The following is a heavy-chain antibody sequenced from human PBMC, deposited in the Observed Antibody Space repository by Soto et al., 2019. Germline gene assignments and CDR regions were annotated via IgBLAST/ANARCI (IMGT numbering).Heavy chain of an antibody. D-gene: IGHD3-22*01. J-gene: IGHJ1*01. Sequence: SETLSLTCTVSGCSISSGGYYWSWIRQHPGKGLEWIGYIYYSGSTYYNPSLKSRVTISVDTSKNQFSLKLSSVTAADTAVYYCARDSGSGIDYYDSSGYYYPKPAEYFQHWGQGTLVTVSS. CDR2: IYYSGST. V-gene: IGHV4-31*03. CDR3: ARDSGSGIDYYDSSGYYYPKPAEYFQH. CDR1: GCSISSGGYY.